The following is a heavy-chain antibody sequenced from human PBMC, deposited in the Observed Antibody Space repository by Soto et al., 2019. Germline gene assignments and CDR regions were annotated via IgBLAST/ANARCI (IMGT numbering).Heavy chain of an antibody. CDR1: GGSISSYY. CDR3: ARDGEGSGSYYLDAFDI. D-gene: IGHD3-10*01. CDR2: IYYSGST. J-gene: IGHJ3*02. Sequence: SETLSLTCTVSGGSISSYYWSWSRQPPGKGLEWIGYIYYSGSTNYNPSLKSRVTISVDTSKNQFSLKLSSVTAADTAVYYCARDGEGSGSYYLDAFDIWGQGTMVTVSS. V-gene: IGHV4-59*13.